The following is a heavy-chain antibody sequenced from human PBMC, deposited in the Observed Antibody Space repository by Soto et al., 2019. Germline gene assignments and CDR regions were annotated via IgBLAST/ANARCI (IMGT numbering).Heavy chain of an antibody. CDR3: AKDFGYSGYDFGGFDY. CDR1: GFTFDDYA. CDR2: ISWNSDSI. V-gene: IGHV3-9*01. Sequence: EVQLVESGGGLVQPGRSLRLSCAASGFTFDDYAMHWVRQAPGKGLEWVSGISWNSDSIGYADSVKGRFTISRDNAKNSLYLQMNILRPEDTALYYCAKDFGYSGYDFGGFDYWGQGTLVTVSS. D-gene: IGHD5-12*01. J-gene: IGHJ4*02.